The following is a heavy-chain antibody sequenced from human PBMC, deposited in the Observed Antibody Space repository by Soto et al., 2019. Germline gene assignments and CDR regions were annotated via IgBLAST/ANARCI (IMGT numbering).Heavy chain of an antibody. CDR2: RHYSGST. J-gene: IGHJ6*02. Sequence: SETLSLTCTVSGGSVRNYYWNWIRQPPGKGLEWIGHRHYSGSTEYNPSLKSRVTTLVDTSKNQFSLNLNSVTAADTAVYYCARGVGPNTGVRIYGVDVWGQGTTVTVSS. V-gene: IGHV4-59*02. CDR3: ARGVGPNTGVRIYGVDV. CDR1: GGSVRNYY. D-gene: IGHD3-10*02.